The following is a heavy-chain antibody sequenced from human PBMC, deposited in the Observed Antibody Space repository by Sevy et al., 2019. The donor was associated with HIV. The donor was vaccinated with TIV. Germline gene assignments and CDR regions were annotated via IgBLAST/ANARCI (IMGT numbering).Heavy chain of an antibody. CDR2: ISGSGTRT. Sequence: GGSLRLSCAVSGFSFDSYGMTWVRQAPGKGLEWVSGISGSGTRTYYADSVKGRFSISRDNSKNRLYLQMNSLRSEDMHAGDKAALQKRNHRTDYMCKRRGAEGRTRPYVTVRKGGGGHYDPDEIGYYFYYYNMDVWGKGTTVTVSS. CDR3: AALQKRNHRTDYMCKRRGAEGRTRPYVTVRKGGGGHYDPDEIGYYFYYYNMDV. CDR1: GFSFDSYG. J-gene: IGHJ6*03. V-gene: IGHV3-23*01. D-gene: IGHD3-10*02.